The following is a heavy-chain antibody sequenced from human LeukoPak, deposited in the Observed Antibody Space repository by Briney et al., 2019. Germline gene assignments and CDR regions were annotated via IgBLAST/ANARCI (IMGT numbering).Heavy chain of an antibody. CDR3: ARLFYGDYVFDY. D-gene: IGHD4-17*01. CDR2: IYYSGST. J-gene: IGHJ4*02. CDR1: GGSISSGGYS. Sequence: PSETLSLTCAVSGGSISSGGYSWSWIRQPPGKGLEWIGYIYYSGSTYYNPSLKSRVTISVDTSKNQFSLKLSSVTAADTAVYYCARLFYGDYVFDYWGQGTLVTVSS. V-gene: IGHV4-30-4*07.